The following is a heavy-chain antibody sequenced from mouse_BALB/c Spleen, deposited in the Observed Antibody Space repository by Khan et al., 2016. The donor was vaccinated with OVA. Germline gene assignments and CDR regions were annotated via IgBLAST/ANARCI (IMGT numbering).Heavy chain of an antibody. D-gene: IGHD2-14*01. V-gene: IGHV1-4*01. CDR2: INPSNGYT. Sequence: VQLKESGAELARPGASVKMSCKASGYTFTSYTIHWIKVRPGQGLEWIGFINPSNGYTNYNQKFKDKATLTADKSSTTVHMQLSSLTSDDSAVYNCVRDGDYHRNDGWFAYWGQGTLVTVSA. J-gene: IGHJ3*01. CDR3: VRDGDYHRNDGWFAY. CDR1: GYTFTSYT.